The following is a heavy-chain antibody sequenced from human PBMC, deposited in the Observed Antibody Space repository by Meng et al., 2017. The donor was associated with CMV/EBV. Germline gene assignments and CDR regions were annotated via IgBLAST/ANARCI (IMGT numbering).Heavy chain of an antibody. CDR2: INPNSGGT. CDR1: GYTFTGYD. J-gene: IGHJ4*02. CDR3: ARVLRYFDWSSLGY. V-gene: IGHV1-2*02. D-gene: IGHD3-9*01. Sequence: GAVKGSCKGSGYTFTGYDMHWVRQAPGQGLEWMGWINPNSGGTNYAQKFQGRVTMTRDTSISTAYMELSRLRSDDTAVYYCARVLRYFDWSSLGYWGQGTLVTVSS.